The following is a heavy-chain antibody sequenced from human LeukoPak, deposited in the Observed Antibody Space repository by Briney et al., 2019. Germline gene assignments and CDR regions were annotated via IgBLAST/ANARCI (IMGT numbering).Heavy chain of an antibody. J-gene: IGHJ4*02. CDR1: GFSFSDAW. V-gene: IGHV3-23*01. CDR3: AKDQGYSSGWYPY. Sequence: GGSLRLSCAVSGFSFSDAWMSWVRQAPGKGLEWVSAISGSGGSTYYADSVKGRFTISRDNSKNTLYLQMNSLRAEDTAVYYCAKDQGYSSGWYPYWGQGTLVTVSS. CDR2: ISGSGGST. D-gene: IGHD6-19*01.